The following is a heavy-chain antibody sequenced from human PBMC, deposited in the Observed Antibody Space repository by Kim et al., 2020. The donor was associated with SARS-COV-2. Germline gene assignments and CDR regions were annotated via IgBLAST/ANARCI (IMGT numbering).Heavy chain of an antibody. CDR2: IIPIFGTA. Sequence: SVKVSCKASGGTFSSYAISWVRQAPGQGLEWMGGIIPIFGTANYAQKFQGRVTITADESTSTAYTELSSLRSEDTAVYYCARLSITMVRGVNNYYYGMDVWGQGTTVTVSS. CDR1: GGTFSSYA. CDR3: ARLSITMVRGVNNYYYGMDV. D-gene: IGHD3-10*01. J-gene: IGHJ6*02. V-gene: IGHV1-69*13.